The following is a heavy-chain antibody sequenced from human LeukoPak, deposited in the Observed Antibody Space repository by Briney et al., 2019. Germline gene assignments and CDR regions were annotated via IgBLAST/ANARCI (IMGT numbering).Heavy chain of an antibody. CDR2: IYYSGST. Sequence: PSETLSLTCTVSGGSISSSSYYWGWIRQPPGKGLEWIGSIYYSGSTYYNPSLKSRLTMSIDSSKNQFSLTLISVTAADTAVYYCARDRPYSSTWLRFDPWGQGILVIVSS. D-gene: IGHD6-13*01. V-gene: IGHV4-39*07. CDR3: ARDRPYSSTWLRFDP. J-gene: IGHJ5*02. CDR1: GGSISSSSYY.